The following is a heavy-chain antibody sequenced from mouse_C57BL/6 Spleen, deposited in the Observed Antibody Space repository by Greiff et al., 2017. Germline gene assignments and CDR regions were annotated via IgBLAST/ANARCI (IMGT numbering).Heavy chain of an antibody. CDR2: ISSGGSYT. CDR3: ARGNYFDY. V-gene: IGHV5-6*01. Sequence: EVKLVESGGDLVKPGGSLKLSCAASGFTFSSYGMSWVRQTPDKRLEWVATISSGGSYTSYPDSVKGRFTISRDNAKNTLYLQMSSLKSEDTAMYYCARGNYFDYWGQGTTLTVSS. CDR1: GFTFSSYG. J-gene: IGHJ2*01.